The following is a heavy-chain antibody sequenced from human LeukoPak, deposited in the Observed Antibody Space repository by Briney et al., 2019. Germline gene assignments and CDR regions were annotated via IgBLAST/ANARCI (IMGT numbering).Heavy chain of an antibody. CDR2: INPSAGST. V-gene: IGHV1-46*01. CDR1: GYTFTSYY. J-gene: IGHJ4*02. CDR3: ARGDYYDSSGYSHTDY. D-gene: IGHD3-22*01. Sequence: ASVKVSCKASGYTFTSYYMHWVRQAPGQGLEWMGIINPSAGSTSYAQKFQGRVTMTRDTSTSTVYMGLSSLRSEDTAVYYCARGDYYDSSGYSHTDYWGQGTLVTVSS.